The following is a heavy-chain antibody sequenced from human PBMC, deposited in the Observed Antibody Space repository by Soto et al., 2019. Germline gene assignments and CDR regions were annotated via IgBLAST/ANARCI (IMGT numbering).Heavy chain of an antibody. CDR3: ATGLRAYSSGWKGWYFDY. CDR1: GFTFSSYA. J-gene: IGHJ4*02. V-gene: IGHV3-30-3*01. Sequence: GGSLRLSCAASGFTFSSYAMHWVRQAPGKGLEWVAVISYDGSNKYYADSVKGRFTISRDNSKNTLYLQMNSLRAEDTAVYYWATGLRAYSSGWKGWYFDYCGQGTLVTVSS. CDR2: ISYDGSNK. D-gene: IGHD6-19*01.